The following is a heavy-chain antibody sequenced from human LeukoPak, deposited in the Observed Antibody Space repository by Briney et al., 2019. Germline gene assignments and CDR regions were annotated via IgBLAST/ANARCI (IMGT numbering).Heavy chain of an antibody. CDR1: GYTFTSYY. Sequence: ASVKASCKASGYTFTSYYMHWVRQAPGQGLEWMGRINPNSGGTNYAQKFQGRVTMTRDTSISTAYMELSRLRSDDTAVYYCARDHTNPTVTTHYGMDVWGQGTTVTVSS. CDR3: ARDHTNPTVTTHYGMDV. D-gene: IGHD4-17*01. J-gene: IGHJ6*02. CDR2: INPNSGGT. V-gene: IGHV1-2*06.